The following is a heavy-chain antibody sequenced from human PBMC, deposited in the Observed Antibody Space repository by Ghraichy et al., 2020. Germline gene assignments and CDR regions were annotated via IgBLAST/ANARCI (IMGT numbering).Heavy chain of an antibody. V-gene: IGHV4-61*01. CDR3: ARKRDYGYYIDEVYWFDP. D-gene: IGHD4-17*01. Sequence: SETLSLTCTVSGGSVSSGSYYWSWIRQPPGKGLEWIGYIYYSGSTNYNPSLKSRVTISVDTSKNQFSLKLSSVTAADTAVNYCARKRDYGYYIDEVYWFDPWGQGTLVTVSS. CDR2: IYYSGST. J-gene: IGHJ5*02. CDR1: GGSVSSGSYY.